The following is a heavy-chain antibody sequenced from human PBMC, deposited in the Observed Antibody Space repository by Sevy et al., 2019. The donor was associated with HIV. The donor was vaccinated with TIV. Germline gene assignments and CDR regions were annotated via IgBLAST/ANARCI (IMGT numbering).Heavy chain of an antibody. V-gene: IGHV3-23*01. J-gene: IGHJ4*02. CDR2: LSFGCGEI. CDR1: GFTFSKYS. Sequence: GGSLRLSCAASGFTFSKYSMSWVRQPPGKGLEWVSTLSFGCGEINYADSVKGRCTISIDNSKSSVYLQMNNLRPEDTAAYFCAREGCTKPHDYWGQGTLVTVSS. CDR3: AREGCTKPHDY. D-gene: IGHD2-8*01.